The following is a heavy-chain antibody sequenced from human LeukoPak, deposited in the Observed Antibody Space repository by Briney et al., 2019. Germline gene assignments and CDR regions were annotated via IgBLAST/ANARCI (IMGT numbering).Heavy chain of an antibody. CDR2: FNHNGIT. CDR1: GGSFSAYDY. Sequence: NPSETLSLTCGVYGGSFSAYDYWIWIRQPPGKGLEWIGEFNHNGITSYNPSLKSRVTISIDTSKNQFSLKLNSVTAADTAVYYCARGNRRLGYYGSGSRLPFDSWGQGTLVTVSS. V-gene: IGHV4-34*01. D-gene: IGHD3-10*01. J-gene: IGHJ4*02. CDR3: ARGNRRLGYYGSGSRLPFDS.